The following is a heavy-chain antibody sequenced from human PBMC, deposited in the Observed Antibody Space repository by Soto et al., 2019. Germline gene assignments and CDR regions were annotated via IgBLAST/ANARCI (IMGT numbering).Heavy chain of an antibody. D-gene: IGHD3-9*01. V-gene: IGHV3-21*01. Sequence: SGGSLRLSCVASGFMFTRSTMNWVRQAPGKGLEWVPSITSASDYIFYADSVKGRFTISRDNAKNSLYLQMNSLRAEDTAVYYCARVGTGSSTPLDIWGQGTMVTVSS. CDR2: ITSASDYI. CDR3: ARVGTGSSTPLDI. CDR1: GFMFTRST. J-gene: IGHJ3*02.